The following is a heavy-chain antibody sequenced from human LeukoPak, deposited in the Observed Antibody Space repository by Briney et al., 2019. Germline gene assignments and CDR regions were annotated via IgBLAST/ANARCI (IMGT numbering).Heavy chain of an antibody. CDR3: ARDNSIFGVVPDAFDI. CDR1: GYTFTSYG. D-gene: IGHD3-3*01. V-gene: IGHV1-18*01. J-gene: IGHJ3*02. Sequence: GASVKVSCKASGYTFTSYGISWVRQAPGQGLEWMGWISAYNGNTNYAQKLQGRVTMTTDTSTSTAYMELRSLRSDDTAVYYCARDNSIFGVVPDAFDIWGQGTMVTVSS. CDR2: ISAYNGNT.